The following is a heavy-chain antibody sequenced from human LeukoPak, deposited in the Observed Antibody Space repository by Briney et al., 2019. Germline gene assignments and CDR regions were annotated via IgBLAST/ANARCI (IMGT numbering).Heavy chain of an antibody. V-gene: IGHV3-30*18. CDR3: AKGYYGMDV. CDR2: ISYDGSNK. J-gene: IGHJ6*02. CDR1: GFTFSSYG. Sequence: PGRSLRLSCAASGFTFSSYGMHWVRQAPGKGLEWVAVISYDGSNKYYVDSVKGRFTISRDNSKNTLYLQMNSLRAEDTAVYYCAKGYYGMDVWGQGTTVTASS.